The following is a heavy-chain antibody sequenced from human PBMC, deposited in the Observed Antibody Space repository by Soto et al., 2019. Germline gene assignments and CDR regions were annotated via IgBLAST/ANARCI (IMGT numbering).Heavy chain of an antibody. J-gene: IGHJ4*02. CDR2: VYYSGST. CDR3: AKTAGSDSWYQTPFDS. V-gene: IGHV4-39*01. Sequence: SETLSLTCIVSGDSINSGAYYWGWIRQPPGKGLEWIGNVYYSGSTYYNPSLKSRVTISVDTSKNQFSLTLSSVTAADTAVYYCAKTAGSDSWYQTPFDSWGQGTLVTVSS. D-gene: IGHD6-13*01. CDR1: GDSINSGAYY.